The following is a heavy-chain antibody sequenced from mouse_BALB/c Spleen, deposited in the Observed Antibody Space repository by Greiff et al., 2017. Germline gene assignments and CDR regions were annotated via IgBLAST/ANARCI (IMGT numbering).Heavy chain of an antibody. D-gene: IGHD2-1*01. Sequence: QVQLKESGPGLVAPSQSLSITCTVSGFSLTGYGVNWVRQPPGQGLAWLGMIWGDGSTDYNSALNSRLSISKDNSKSQVFLKMNSLQTDDTARYYCATYGNYVNFDVWGAGTTVTVSS. J-gene: IGHJ1*01. CDR1: GFSLTGYG. V-gene: IGHV2-6-7*01. CDR2: IWGDGST. CDR3: ATYGNYVNFDV.